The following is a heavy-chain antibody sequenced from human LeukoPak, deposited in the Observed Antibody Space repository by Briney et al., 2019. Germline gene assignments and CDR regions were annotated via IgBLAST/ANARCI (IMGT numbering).Heavy chain of an antibody. J-gene: IGHJ4*02. CDR1: GGSFSGYY. V-gene: IGHV4-34*01. CDR3: ARVTGYMIEDYFDY. CDR2: INHSGST. Sequence: PSETLSLTCAVYGGSFSGYYWSWIRQPPGKGLEWIGEINHSGSTNYNPSLKSRVTISVDTSKNQFSLKLRSVTAADTAVYYCARVTGYMIEDYFDYWGQGTLVTVSS. D-gene: IGHD3-22*01.